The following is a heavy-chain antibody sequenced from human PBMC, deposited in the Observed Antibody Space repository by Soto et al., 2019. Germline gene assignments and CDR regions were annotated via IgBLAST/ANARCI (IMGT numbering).Heavy chain of an antibody. Sequence: QVHLVESGGGVVQPGRSLRLSCEASGFIFNAYGMHWVRQAPGKGLEWVAVISFDGSNKYYAESVKGRFTISRDNSKNTVYLEMLSLRPEDTAVFYCAKAGTIAGTGTTPRAFDVWGQGTMVTVSS. CDR1: GFIFNAYG. CDR2: ISFDGSNK. CDR3: AKAGTIAGTGTTPRAFDV. D-gene: IGHD6-13*01. J-gene: IGHJ3*01. V-gene: IGHV3-30*18.